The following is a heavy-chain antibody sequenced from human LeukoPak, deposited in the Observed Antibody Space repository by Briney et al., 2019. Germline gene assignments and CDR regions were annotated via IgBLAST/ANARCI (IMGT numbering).Heavy chain of an antibody. V-gene: IGHV3-53*01. CDR1: GFTVSSNY. J-gene: IGHJ6*03. Sequence: GGSLRLSCAASGFTVSSNYMNWVRQAPGKGLEWVSVIYSGGTTYYADSVKGRFTISRDNSKNTLYLQMNSLRAEDTALYYCATVGYYYYMDVWGKGTTVTVSS. CDR2: IYSGGTT. CDR3: ATVGYYYYMDV.